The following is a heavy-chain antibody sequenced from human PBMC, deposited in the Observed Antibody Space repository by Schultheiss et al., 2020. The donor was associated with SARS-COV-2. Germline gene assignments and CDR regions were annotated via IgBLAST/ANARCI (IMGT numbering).Heavy chain of an antibody. CDR3: ARGSGDYGGWLDP. CDR2: IYYSGST. Sequence: SETLSLTCTVSGGSISSYYWSWIRQPPGKGLEWIGYIYYSGSTYYNPSLKSRVTISVDKSKNQFSLKLSSVTAADTAVYYCARGSGDYGGWLDPWGQGTLVTVSS. CDR1: GGSISSYY. J-gene: IGHJ5*02. D-gene: IGHD4-17*01. V-gene: IGHV4-59*12.